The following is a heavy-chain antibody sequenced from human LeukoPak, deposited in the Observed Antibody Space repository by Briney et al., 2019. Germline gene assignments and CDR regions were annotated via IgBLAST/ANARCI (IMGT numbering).Heavy chain of an antibody. J-gene: IGHJ4*02. D-gene: IGHD3-10*01. CDR3: TTYYYGSGTDY. V-gene: IGHV4-59*12. Sequence: PSETLSLTCTVSGGSISSYYWSWIRQPPGKGLEWIGYIYYSGSTNYNPSLKSRVTISLDTSKNQASLKLTSVTAADTAVYYCTTYYYGSGTDYWGQGTLVTVSS. CDR1: GGSISSYY. CDR2: IYYSGST.